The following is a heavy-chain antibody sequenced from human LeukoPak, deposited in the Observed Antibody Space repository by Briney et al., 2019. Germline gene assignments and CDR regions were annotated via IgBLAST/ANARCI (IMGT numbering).Heavy chain of an antibody. CDR3: ARGYYGSGSYYNSHWFDP. D-gene: IGHD3-10*01. Sequence: SETLSLTCTVSGGSISSSSYYWGWIRQPPGKGLEWIGSIYYSGSTYYNPSLKSRVTISVDTSKNQFSLKLSSVTAADTAVYYCARGYYGSGSYYNSHWFDPWGQGTLVTVSS. J-gene: IGHJ5*02. CDR2: IYYSGST. V-gene: IGHV4-39*07. CDR1: GGSISSSSYY.